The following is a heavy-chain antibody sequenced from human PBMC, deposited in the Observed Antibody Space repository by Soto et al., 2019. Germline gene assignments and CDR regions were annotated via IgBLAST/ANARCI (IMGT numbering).Heavy chain of an antibody. CDR3: VKDLLGGFNYFDY. CDR1: GFTFSSYA. J-gene: IGHJ4*02. V-gene: IGHV3-23*01. CDR2: ISGSGGST. D-gene: IGHD3-9*01. Sequence: GGSLRLSCAASGFTFSSYAMSWVRQAPGKGLEWVSAISGSGGSTYCADSVKGRFTISRDNSKNTLYLQMNSLRAEDTAVYYCVKDLLGGFNYFDYWGQGTLVTVSS.